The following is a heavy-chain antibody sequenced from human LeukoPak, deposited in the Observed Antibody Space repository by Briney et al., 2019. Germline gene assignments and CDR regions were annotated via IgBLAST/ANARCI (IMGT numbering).Heavy chain of an antibody. CDR3: AKVKWKLIGYFDY. J-gene: IGHJ4*02. CDR1: AFIFSGHW. CDR2: IKEDGSER. V-gene: IGHV3-7*03. Sequence: GGSLRLSCEGSAFIFSGHWMNWVRQTPGKGLEWVASIKEDGSERQYVDSVKGRFTNSRDDSKNTLFLQMNSLRAEDTAVYFCAKVKWKLIGYFDYWGQGTLVTVSS. D-gene: IGHD1-20*01.